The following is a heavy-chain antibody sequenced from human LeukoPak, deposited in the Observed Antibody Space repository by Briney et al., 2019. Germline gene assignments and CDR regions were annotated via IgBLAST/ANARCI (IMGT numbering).Heavy chain of an antibody. D-gene: IGHD6-13*01. CDR2: ISYDGSNK. V-gene: IGHV3-30-3*01. CDR1: GFTFSSYA. Sequence: PGGSLRLSCAASGFTFSSYAMHWVRQAPGKGLEWVAVISYDGSNKYYADSVKGRFTISRDNSKNTLYLQMNSLRAEDTAVYYCARDLRISSSWSLFDYWGQGTLVTVSS. J-gene: IGHJ4*02. CDR3: ARDLRISSSWSLFDY.